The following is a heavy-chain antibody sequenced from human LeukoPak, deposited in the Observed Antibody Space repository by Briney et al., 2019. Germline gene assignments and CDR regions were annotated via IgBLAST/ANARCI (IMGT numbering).Heavy chain of an antibody. V-gene: IGHV3-23*01. CDR1: GFIFSNYA. CDR2: ISGSGTST. CDR3: AKERGFGGYYYYYMDV. Sequence: PGGSLRLPCAASGFIFSNYAMSGVRQAPRKGLEWVSGISGSGTSTHYADSVKGRFTISRDNSKNMVYLQMNSLRAEDTAIYYCAKERGFGGYYYYYMDVWGKGTTVTVSS. J-gene: IGHJ6*03. D-gene: IGHD3-3*01.